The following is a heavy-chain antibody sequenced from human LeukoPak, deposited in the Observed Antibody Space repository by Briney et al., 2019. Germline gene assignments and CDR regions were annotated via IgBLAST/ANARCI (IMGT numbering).Heavy chain of an antibody. J-gene: IGHJ4*02. CDR3: ARERASRYCSGGGCYGYFDY. CDR2: ISGSSSYI. Sequence: PGGSLRLSCAASGFTFSSYSMNWVRQAPGKGLEWVSSISGSSSYIYYADSVKGRFTISRDNAKNSLYLQMNSLRAEDTAVYYCARERASRYCSGGGCYGYFDYWGQGTLVIVSS. CDR1: GFTFSSYS. V-gene: IGHV3-21*06. D-gene: IGHD2-15*01.